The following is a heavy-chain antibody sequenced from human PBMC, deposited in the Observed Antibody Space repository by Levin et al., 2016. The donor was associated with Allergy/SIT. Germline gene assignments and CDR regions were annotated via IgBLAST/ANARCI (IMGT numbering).Heavy chain of an antibody. J-gene: IGHJ4*02. CDR2: VWRNGDT. Sequence: SETLSLTCTASDDSIGSFSYYWGWIRQPPGKGLEWIAYVWRNGDTYDNPSLRNRLTMSVDTSKRQFSLQLRSVTAADTAVYYCARRAASYFDQWGQGILVTVSS. D-gene: IGHD6-25*01. CDR1: DDSIGSFSYY. V-gene: IGHV4-39*01. CDR3: ARRAASYFDQ.